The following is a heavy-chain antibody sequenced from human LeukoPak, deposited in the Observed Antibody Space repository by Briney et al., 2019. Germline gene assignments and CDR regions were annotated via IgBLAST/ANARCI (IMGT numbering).Heavy chain of an antibody. CDR3: AMGRGPFDY. J-gene: IGHJ4*02. CDR1: GGSFSGYY. CDR2: INHSGST. Sequence: SETLSLTCAVYGGSFSGYYWSWIRQPPGKGLEWIGEINHSGSTNYNPSLKSRVTISVDTSKNQFSLKLSSVTAADTAVYYCAMGRGPFDYWGQGTLVTVSS. V-gene: IGHV4-34*01. D-gene: IGHD3-10*01.